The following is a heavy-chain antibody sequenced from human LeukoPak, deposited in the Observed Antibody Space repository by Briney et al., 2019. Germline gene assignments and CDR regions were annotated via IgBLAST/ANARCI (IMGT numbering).Heavy chain of an antibody. Sequence: PSETLSLTCTVSGGSINTYHWSWIRQPAAKGLDWIGHIYSSGDTNYNPSLKSRVTISMDTSKSQFSLHVNSVTAADTAVYYCAKYGGSPANYFDYWGRGTLVTVSS. CDR1: GGSINTYH. V-gene: IGHV4-4*07. J-gene: IGHJ4*02. CDR2: IYSSGDT. D-gene: IGHD1-26*01. CDR3: AKYGGSPANYFDY.